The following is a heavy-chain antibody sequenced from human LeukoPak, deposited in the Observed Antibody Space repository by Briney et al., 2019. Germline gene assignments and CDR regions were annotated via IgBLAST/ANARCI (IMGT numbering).Heavy chain of an antibody. CDR1: GYTFTSYY. CDR3: ARDRSYSYRGDYFDY. D-gene: IGHD5-24*01. J-gene: IGHJ4*02. Sequence: GASVKVSCKASGYTFTSYYIHWVRQAPGQGLEWMGMINPSDGSTTYAQKFQGRVTMTRDTSTSKVYMELSSLRSEDTAVYYCARDRSYSYRGDYFDYWGQGTLVTVSS. V-gene: IGHV1-46*01. CDR2: INPSDGST.